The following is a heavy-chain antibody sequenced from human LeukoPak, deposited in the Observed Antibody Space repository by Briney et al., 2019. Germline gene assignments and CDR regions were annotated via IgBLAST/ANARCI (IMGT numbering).Heavy chain of an antibody. Sequence: PGGSLRLSCAASGFTFSSYEMNWVRQAPGKGLEWVSYISSSGSTIYYADSVKGRFTISRGNAKNSLYLQMNSLRAEDTAVYYCARVGTAMAPTVDVWGKGTTVTISS. D-gene: IGHD5-18*01. CDR3: ARVGTAMAPTVDV. V-gene: IGHV3-48*03. J-gene: IGHJ6*04. CDR1: GFTFSSYE. CDR2: ISSSGSTI.